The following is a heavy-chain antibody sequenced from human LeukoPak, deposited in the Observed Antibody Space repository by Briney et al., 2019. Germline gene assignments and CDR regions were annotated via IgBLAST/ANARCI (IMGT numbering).Heavy chain of an antibody. D-gene: IGHD2-2*02. J-gene: IGHJ1*01. V-gene: IGHV3-11*04. CDR3: AKDRYCSSTSCYKGQYFQH. CDR1: GFTFSDYY. CDR2: ISSSGSTI. Sequence: GGSLRLSCAASGFTFSDYYMSWIRQAPGKGLEWVSYISSSGSTIYYADSVKGRFTISRDNAKNSLYLQMNSLRAEDTAVYYCAKDRYCSSTSCYKGQYFQHWGQGTLVTVSS.